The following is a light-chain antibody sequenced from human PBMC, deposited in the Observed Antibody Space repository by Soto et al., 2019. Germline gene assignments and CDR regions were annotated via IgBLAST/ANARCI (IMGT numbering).Light chain of an antibody. V-gene: IGLV2-8*01. CDR1: SSDVGGYNY. CDR3: SSYAASNNFYFV. Sequence: QSALTQPPSASGSPGQSVTISCTGTSSDVGGYNYVSWYQQYPGRAPKLMIYEFTKRPSGVPERFSGTKSGNTASLTVSGLQAEDEADYYCSSYAASNNFYFVFGGGTKLTVL. CDR2: EFT. J-gene: IGLJ3*02.